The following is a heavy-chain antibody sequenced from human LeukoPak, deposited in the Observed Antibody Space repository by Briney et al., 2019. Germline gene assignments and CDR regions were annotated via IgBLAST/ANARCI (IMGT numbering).Heavy chain of an antibody. CDR2: ISAYNGNT. CDR3: ARESRVMQGNWFDP. V-gene: IGHV1-18*01. D-gene: IGHD2-21*01. Sequence: GASVKVSCKASGYTFTSYGISWVRQAPGQGLEWMGWISAYNGNTNYAQKLQGRVTMTTDTSTSTAYMELRNLRSDDTAVYYCARESRVMQGNWFDPWGQGTLVTVSS. CDR1: GYTFTSYG. J-gene: IGHJ5*02.